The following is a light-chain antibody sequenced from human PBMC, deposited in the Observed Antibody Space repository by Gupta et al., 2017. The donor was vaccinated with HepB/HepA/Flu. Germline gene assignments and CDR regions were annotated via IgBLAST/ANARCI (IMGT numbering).Light chain of an antibody. CDR3: CSDAGTYV. CDR2: DVT. V-gene: IGLV2-11*01. J-gene: IGLJ1*01. CDR1: SSDVGAYNY. Sequence: QSALTQPRSVSGSPGQSITISCTGTSSDVGAYNYVSWYQHRPDRAPKLIISDVTQRPSGVPDRFSGSKSGNTASLTFAGSKAEDEADYFCCSDAGTYVFGTGTKVTVL.